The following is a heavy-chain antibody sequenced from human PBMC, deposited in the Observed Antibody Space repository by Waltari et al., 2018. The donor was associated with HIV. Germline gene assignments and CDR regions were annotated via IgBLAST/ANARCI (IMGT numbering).Heavy chain of an antibody. D-gene: IGHD3-3*01. CDR2: VSSDCNST. CDR1: GFTFSSYW. V-gene: IGHV3-74*03. J-gene: IGHJ4*02. CDR3: ARSLYYDFWSAYPPDY. Sequence: EVKLVESGGRLVQPRGSLRLSCVASGFTFSSYWMHWVRQAPGKGLVWISRVSSDCNSTVYADSVKGRFTISRDNAKNTLFLQMNSLRVEDTAVYFCARSLYYDFWSAYPPDYWGQGTRVTVSS.